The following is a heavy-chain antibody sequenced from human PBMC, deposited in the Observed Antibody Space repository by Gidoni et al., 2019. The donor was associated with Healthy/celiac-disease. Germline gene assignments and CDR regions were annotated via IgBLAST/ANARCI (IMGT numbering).Heavy chain of an antibody. V-gene: IGHV4-61*02. CDR2: IYTGGST. CDR3: ARDLVATGPVAGTSGTNWFDP. Sequence: QVQLQESGPGLVKPSQTLSLTCTVSGGSISSGSYYWRWIRQPAGKGLEWIGRIYTGGSTNYTPSLKSRVTISVDTSKNQFSLKLSSVTAADTAVYYCARDLVATGPVAGTSGTNWFDPWGQGTLVTVSS. D-gene: IGHD6-19*01. CDR1: GGSISSGSYY. J-gene: IGHJ5*02.